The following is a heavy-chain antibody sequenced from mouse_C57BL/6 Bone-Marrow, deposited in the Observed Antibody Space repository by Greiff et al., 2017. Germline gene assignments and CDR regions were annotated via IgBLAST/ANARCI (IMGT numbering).Heavy chain of an antibody. D-gene: IGHD2-4*01. J-gene: IGHJ2*01. V-gene: IGHV1-54*01. CDR3: ARYYDLDY. CDR1: GYAFTNYL. Sequence: QVQLQQSGAELVRPGPSVKVSCKASGYAFTNYLIEWVKQRPGQGLEWIGVINPGSGGTNYNEKFKGKATLTADKSSSTAYMQLSSLTSEDSAVYFCARYYDLDYWGQGTTLTVSS. CDR2: INPGSGGT.